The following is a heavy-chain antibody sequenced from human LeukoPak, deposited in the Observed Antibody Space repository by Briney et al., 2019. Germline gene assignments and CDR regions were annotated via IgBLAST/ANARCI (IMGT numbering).Heavy chain of an antibody. D-gene: IGHD2-2*02. J-gene: IGHJ3*02. CDR3: ARHIPGIRAYDI. V-gene: IGHV4-59*08. Sequence: PSETLSLTCTVSRDSINNYYWSWLRQPPEKGLEWIGYISNSGSTNYNPSLKSPVTISVDTSRSQFSLKLSSVTAADTAVYYCARHIPGIRAYDIWGQGTMVTVSS. CDR2: ISNSGST. CDR1: RDSINNYY.